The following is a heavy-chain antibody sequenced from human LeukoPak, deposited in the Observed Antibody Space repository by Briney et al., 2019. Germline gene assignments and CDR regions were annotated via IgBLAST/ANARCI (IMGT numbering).Heavy chain of an antibody. V-gene: IGHV5-51*01. D-gene: IGHD3-16*01. J-gene: IGHJ6*02. CDR2: NYPGDYDT. CDR3: ARRGTGAEGMDV. CDR1: GYSFTSYW. Sequence: GESLKISCKGSGYSFTSYWIAWVRQMPGESLEWMGINYPGDYDTRYSPSFQGQVTISADKSIITAYLQWSSLKASDTAMYYCARRGTGAEGMDVWGQGTTVTLS.